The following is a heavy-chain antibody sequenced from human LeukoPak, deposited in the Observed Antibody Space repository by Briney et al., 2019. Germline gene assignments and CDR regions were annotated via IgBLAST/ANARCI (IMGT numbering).Heavy chain of an antibody. V-gene: IGHV4-34*01. D-gene: IGHD2-15*01. Sequence: SETLSLTCAVYGGSFSGYYWSWLRQPPGKGLEWIGEINHSGSTNYNPSLKSRVTISVDTSKNQFSLKLSSVTAADTAVYYCARAGVYCSGGSCYFLDYWGQGTLVTVSS. CDR2: INHSGST. J-gene: IGHJ4*02. CDR3: ARAGVYCSGGSCYFLDY. CDR1: GGSFSGYY.